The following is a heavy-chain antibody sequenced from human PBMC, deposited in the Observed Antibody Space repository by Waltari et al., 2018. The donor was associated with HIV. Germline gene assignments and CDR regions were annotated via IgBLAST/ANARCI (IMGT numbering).Heavy chain of an antibody. CDR3: ARGSLRLNWFDP. Sequence: QVQLQQWGAGLLKPSETLSLTCAVYGGSFSGYYWSWIRQPPGKGLEWIGEINHSGSTNYNPSLKSRVTISVDTSKNQFFLKLSSVTAADTAVYYCARGSLRLNWFDPWGQGTLVTVSS. CDR2: INHSGST. CDR1: GGSFSGYY. D-gene: IGHD4-17*01. J-gene: IGHJ5*02. V-gene: IGHV4-34*01.